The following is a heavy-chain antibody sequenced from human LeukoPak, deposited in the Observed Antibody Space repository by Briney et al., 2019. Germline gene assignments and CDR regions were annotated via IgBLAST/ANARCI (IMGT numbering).Heavy chain of an antibody. J-gene: IGHJ4*02. CDR2: ISPNNGGT. Sequence: ASVKVSCKASGYTFTGNYVHWVRQAPGQGLEWMGWISPNNGGTSYAQNFRDRVTISTDTSINTAYMELSWLTSDDTAVYYCAREWDCSDGICFPRGFDFWGQGTLVTVSS. D-gene: IGHD2-15*01. V-gene: IGHV1-2*02. CDR1: GYTFTGNY. CDR3: AREWDCSDGICFPRGFDF.